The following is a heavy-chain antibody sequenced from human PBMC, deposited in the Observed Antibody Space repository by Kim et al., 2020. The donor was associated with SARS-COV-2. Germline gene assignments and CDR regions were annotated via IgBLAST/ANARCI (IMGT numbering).Heavy chain of an antibody. V-gene: IGHV4-39*01. CDR3: ARHRSSGWLSEGDFDY. D-gene: IGHD6-19*01. Sequence: SETLSLTCTVSGGSISSSSYYWGWIRQPPGKGLEWIGSIYYSGSTYYNPSLKSRVTISVDTSKNQFSLKLSSVTAADTAVYYCARHRSSGWLSEGDFDYWGQGTLVTVSS. J-gene: IGHJ4*02. CDR1: GGSISSSSYY. CDR2: IYYSGST.